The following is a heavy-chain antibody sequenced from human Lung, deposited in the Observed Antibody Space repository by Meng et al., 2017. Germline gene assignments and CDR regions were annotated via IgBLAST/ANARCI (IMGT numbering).Heavy chain of an antibody. J-gene: IGHJ4*02. D-gene: IGHD6-13*01. CDR2: INAGNGNT. CDR1: GYTFTSYA. Sequence: VQLVPLWAWVKNRWASLKVSSKAFGYTFTSYAMHWVRQAPGQRLEWMGWINAGNGNTKYSQKFQGRVTITRDTSASTAYMELSSLRSEDTAVYYCARDEDISAAGKLFGDYWGQGTLVTVSS. CDR3: ARDEDISAAGKLFGDY. V-gene: IGHV1-3*01.